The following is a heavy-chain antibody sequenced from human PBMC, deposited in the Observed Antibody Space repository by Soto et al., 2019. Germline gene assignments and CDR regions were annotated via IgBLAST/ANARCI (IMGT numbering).Heavy chain of an antibody. J-gene: IGHJ5*02. CDR2: IIPIFGTA. V-gene: IGHV1-69*13. D-gene: IGHD2-2*02. Sequence: ASVKVSCKASGGTFSSYAISWVRQAPGQGLEWMGGIIPIFGTANYAQKFQGRVTITADESTSTAYMELSSLRSEDTAVYYCAKGTVVVPAAIAGWFDPWGQGTLVTVSS. CDR3: AKGTVVVPAAIAGWFDP. CDR1: GGTFSSYA.